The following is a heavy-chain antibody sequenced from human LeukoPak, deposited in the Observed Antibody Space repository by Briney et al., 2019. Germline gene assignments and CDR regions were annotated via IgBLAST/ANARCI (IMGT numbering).Heavy chain of an antibody. CDR3: ARAVAARHFDP. J-gene: IGHJ5*02. CDR1: GGTFSSYA. CDR2: IIPIFGIA. Sequence: SVKVSCKASGGTFSSYAISWVRQAPGQGLEWMGRIIPIFGIANYAQKFQGRVTITADKSTSTAYMELSSLRSEDTAVYYCARAVAARHFDPWGQGTLVTVSS. V-gene: IGHV1-69*04. D-gene: IGHD6-6*01.